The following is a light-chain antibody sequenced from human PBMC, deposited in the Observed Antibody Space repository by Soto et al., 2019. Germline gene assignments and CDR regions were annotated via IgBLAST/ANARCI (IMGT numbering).Light chain of an antibody. Sequence: EIVMTQSPATLSVSPGERATLSCRASQSVSSNLAWYQQNPGQAPRLLIYGASTRATGIPARFSGSGSGTEFTLTISSLQSEDFAVYYCQQSVSFGQGTKVEIK. CDR3: QQSVS. J-gene: IGKJ1*01. CDR2: GAS. V-gene: IGKV3-15*01. CDR1: QSVSSN.